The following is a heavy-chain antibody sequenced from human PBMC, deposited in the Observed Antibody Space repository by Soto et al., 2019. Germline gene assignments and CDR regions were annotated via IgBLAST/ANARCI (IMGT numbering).Heavy chain of an antibody. CDR1: GFSLTTSGVG. Sequence: SGPTLVNPTQTLTLTCTFSGFSLTTSGVGGGWIRQPPGKALEWLALIYWNDVKRYSPSLKSRLTITKDTSKNQVVLTVTNMDPVDTATYSCAHSAIYTSTWSYFDQWGQGXLVTVSS. D-gene: IGHD6-13*01. CDR3: AHSAIYTSTWSYFDQ. V-gene: IGHV2-5*01. J-gene: IGHJ4*02. CDR2: IYWNDVK.